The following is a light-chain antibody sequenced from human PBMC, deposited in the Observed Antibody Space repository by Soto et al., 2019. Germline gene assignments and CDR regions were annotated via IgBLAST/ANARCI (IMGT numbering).Light chain of an antibody. CDR2: GAS. V-gene: IGKV3-15*01. J-gene: IGKJ5*01. Sequence: EIVMTQSPATLSVSPGERATLSCRAIQSASSNLAWYQQKPCQAPRLLIYGASTRATGIPARFSGSGSGTEFTLTISRVDHEDFAVYYCQQYGGSHPITFGQGTRLEIK. CDR3: QQYGGSHPIT. CDR1: QSASSN.